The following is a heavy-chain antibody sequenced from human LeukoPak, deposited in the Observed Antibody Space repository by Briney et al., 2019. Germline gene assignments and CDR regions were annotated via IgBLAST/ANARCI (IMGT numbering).Heavy chain of an antibody. CDR2: ISGYNGNT. J-gene: IGHJ4*02. Sequence: ASVKVSCKASGYTFSNYGITWVRQAPGQGLEWMGWISGYNGNTNFAQKLQGRVSMTTDTSTYTSDMELRSLRSDDTAVYYCARSLGDSSGYYPLPFDYWGQGTLVIVSS. D-gene: IGHD3-22*01. CDR3: ARSLGDSSGYYPLPFDY. V-gene: IGHV1-18*01. CDR1: GYTFSNYG.